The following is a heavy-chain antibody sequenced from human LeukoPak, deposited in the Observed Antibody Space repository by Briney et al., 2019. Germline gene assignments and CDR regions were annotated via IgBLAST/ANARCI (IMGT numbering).Heavy chain of an antibody. CDR2: IRPNSGTT. J-gene: IGHJ4*02. CDR3: ATVTRYHSDGYTSRGYNDY. V-gene: IGHV1-2*02. CDR1: GYTFTGYS. D-gene: IGHD5-24*01. Sequence: ASVKVSCKASGYTFTGYSMHWVRPAPGQGLEWMGLIRPNSGTTNYAQRFQGRVTMTRDTSISTAYMELSSLRSDDTAVYYCATVTRYHSDGYTSRGYNDYWGQGTLVTVSS.